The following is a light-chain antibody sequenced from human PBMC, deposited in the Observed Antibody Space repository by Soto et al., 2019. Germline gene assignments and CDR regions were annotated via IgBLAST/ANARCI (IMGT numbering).Light chain of an antibody. CDR1: TSDVGTYKF. J-gene: IGLJ2*01. V-gene: IGLV2-23*02. CDR3: CSHAGSHVI. Sequence: QSALTQPASVSGSPGQSITISCTGTTSDVGTYKFVSWYQQHPGIAPKLMIYEVSEWPSGVSNRFSGSKSGNTASLTISGLQAEYEADYYCCSHAGSHVIFGGGTKVTVL. CDR2: EVS.